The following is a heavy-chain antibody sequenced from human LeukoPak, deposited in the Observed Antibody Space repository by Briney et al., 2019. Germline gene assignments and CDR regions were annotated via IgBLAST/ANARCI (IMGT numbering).Heavy chain of an antibody. Sequence: PGRSLRLSCAASGFTFSAYSMHWVRQAPGKGLEWVAVIWYDGSNNYYADSVKGRFTISRDNSKNTLYLQVNSLRAEDTAVYYCARANYGSGSNYYYGLDVWGQGTTVTVSS. CDR1: GFTFSAYS. J-gene: IGHJ6*02. D-gene: IGHD3-10*01. CDR2: IWYDGSNN. CDR3: ARANYGSGSNYYYGLDV. V-gene: IGHV3-33*01.